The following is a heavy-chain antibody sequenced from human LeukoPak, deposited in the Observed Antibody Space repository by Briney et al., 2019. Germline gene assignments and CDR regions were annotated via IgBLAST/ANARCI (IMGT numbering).Heavy chain of an antibody. J-gene: IGHJ4*02. CDR1: GFMFTDYY. CDR3: ARLFHNSIAAAVDY. Sequence: GGSLRLSCAASGFMFTDYYMSWIRQAPGKGLEWVSYISSSDSDISYADSVKGRFTISRDNAKNSLFLQMHSLRAEDTAVYYCARLFHNSIAAAVDYWGQGTLVTVSS. D-gene: IGHD6-13*01. CDR2: ISSSDSDI. V-gene: IGHV3-11*01.